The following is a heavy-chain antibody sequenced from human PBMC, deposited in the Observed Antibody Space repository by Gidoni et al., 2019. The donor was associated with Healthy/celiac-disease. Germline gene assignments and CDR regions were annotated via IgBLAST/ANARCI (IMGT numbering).Heavy chain of an antibody. Sequence: QVQLQESGPGLVKPSETLSLTCTVSGGSVSSGSYYWSWIRQPPGKGLEWIGYIYYSGSTNYTPPLKSRVTISVDTPKNQFSRKLSSGTAADTAVYYCARGVGATSYFDYWGQGTLVTVSS. J-gene: IGHJ4*02. D-gene: IGHD1-26*01. V-gene: IGHV4-61*01. CDR2: IYYSGST. CDR1: GGSVSSGSYY. CDR3: ARGVGATSYFDY.